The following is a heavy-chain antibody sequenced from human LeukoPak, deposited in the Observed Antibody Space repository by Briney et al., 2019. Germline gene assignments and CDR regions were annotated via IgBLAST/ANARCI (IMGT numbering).Heavy chain of an antibody. CDR3: AREVLGAFDI. Sequence: SETLSLTCAVSGGSISSGGYSWSWIRQPPGKGLEWIGYIYHSGSTYYNPSLKSRVTISVDRSKNQFSLKLSSVTAADTAVYYCAREVLGAFDIWGQGTMVTVSS. CDR2: IYHSGST. CDR1: GGSISSGGYS. V-gene: IGHV4-30-2*01. D-gene: IGHD2-15*01. J-gene: IGHJ3*02.